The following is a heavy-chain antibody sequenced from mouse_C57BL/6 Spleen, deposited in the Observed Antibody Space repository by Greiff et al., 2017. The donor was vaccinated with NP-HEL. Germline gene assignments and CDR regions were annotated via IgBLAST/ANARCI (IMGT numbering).Heavy chain of an antibody. Sequence: VQLQQPGAELVRPGSSVKLSCKASGYTFTSYWMDWVKQRPGQGLEWIGNIYPSDSETHYNQKFKDKATLTVDKSSSTAYMQLSSLTSEDSAVYYCARSRGNYDYFDYWGQGTTLTVSS. CDR3: ARSRGNYDYFDY. V-gene: IGHV1-61*01. CDR1: GYTFTSYW. CDR2: IYPSDSET. D-gene: IGHD2-1*01. J-gene: IGHJ2*01.